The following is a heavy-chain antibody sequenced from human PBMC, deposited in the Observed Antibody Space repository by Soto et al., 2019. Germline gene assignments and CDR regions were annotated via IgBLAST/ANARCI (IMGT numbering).Heavy chain of an antibody. CDR2: IKEDGSER. CDR3: ARDLNYYDSSGYFPY. Sequence: GESLKISCAASGFTFSSYWMSWVRQAPGKGLEWVANIKEDGSERYYVDSVKGRFTISRDNAKNSLYLQMNSLRAEDTAVYYCARDLNYYDSSGYFPYWGQGTLVTVSS. J-gene: IGHJ4*02. CDR1: GFTFSSYW. D-gene: IGHD3-22*01. V-gene: IGHV3-7*01.